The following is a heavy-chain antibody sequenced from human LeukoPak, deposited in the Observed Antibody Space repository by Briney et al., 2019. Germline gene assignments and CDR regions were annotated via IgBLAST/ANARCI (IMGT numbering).Heavy chain of an antibody. J-gene: IGHJ4*02. CDR2: ISGSGGST. CDR3: AKAYGDYVPNPLYFDY. D-gene: IGHD4-17*01. V-gene: IGHV3-23*01. Sequence: PGGSLSLSCTASGFTFSSYAMSWVRQAPGKGLEWVSAISGSGGSTYYADSVKGRFTISRDNSKNTLYLQMNSLRAEDTAVYYCAKAYGDYVPNPLYFDYWGQGTLVTVSS. CDR1: GFTFSSYA.